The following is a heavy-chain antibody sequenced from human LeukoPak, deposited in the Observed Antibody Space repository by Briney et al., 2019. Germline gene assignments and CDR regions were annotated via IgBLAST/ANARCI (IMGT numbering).Heavy chain of an antibody. D-gene: IGHD4-23*01. CDR1: GVSISSSNW. Sequence: SETLSLTCAVSGVSISSSNWWSWVRQPPGKGLEWIGEIYHSGSTNYNPSLKSRVTISVDTSKNQFSLKLSSVTAADTAVYYCARDLLNEGNHLDYWGQGTLVTVSS. J-gene: IGHJ4*02. CDR3: ARDLLNEGNHLDY. V-gene: IGHV4-4*02. CDR2: IYHSGST.